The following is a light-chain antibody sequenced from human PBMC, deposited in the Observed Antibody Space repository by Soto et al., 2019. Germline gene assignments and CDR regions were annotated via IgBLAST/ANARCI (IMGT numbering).Light chain of an antibody. V-gene: IGKV4-1*01. CDR2: WAS. CDR3: QEYDNWPLWT. CDR1: QSVLYSSNNKNY. Sequence: DIVMTQSPDSLAVSLGERATINCKSSQSVLYSSNNKNYLAWYQQKPGQPPKLLIYWASTRESGVPDRFSGSGSGTDFTLTINSLQSEDFALYYCQEYDNWPLWTFGQGTKVDIK. J-gene: IGKJ1*01.